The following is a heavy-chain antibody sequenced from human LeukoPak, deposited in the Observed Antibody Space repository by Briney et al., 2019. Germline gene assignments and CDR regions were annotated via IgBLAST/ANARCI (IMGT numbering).Heavy chain of an antibody. J-gene: IGHJ4*02. Sequence: GASLQISCKGSGYSFTSYWIGWVRQMPGKGLEWMGIIYPGDSDTRYSPSFQGQVTISADKSISTAYLQWSSLKASDTAMYYCARLPLKWELLWFDYWGQGTLVTVSS. CDR3: ARLPLKWELLWFDY. D-gene: IGHD1-26*01. CDR1: GYSFTSYW. V-gene: IGHV5-51*01. CDR2: IYPGDSDT.